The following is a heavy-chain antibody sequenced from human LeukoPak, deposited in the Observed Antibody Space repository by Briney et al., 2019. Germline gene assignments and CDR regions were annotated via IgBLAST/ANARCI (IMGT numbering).Heavy chain of an antibody. V-gene: IGHV4-59*12. CDR1: GGSIGSYY. Sequence: SETLSLTCTVSGGSIGSYYWSWIRQPPGKGLEWIGYIYDSGSTNYNPSLKSRVTISVDTSKNQFSLKLSSVTAADTAVYYCARPHYYGSGSYRYWGQGTLVTVSS. J-gene: IGHJ4*02. CDR3: ARPHYYGSGSYRY. CDR2: IYDSGST. D-gene: IGHD3-10*01.